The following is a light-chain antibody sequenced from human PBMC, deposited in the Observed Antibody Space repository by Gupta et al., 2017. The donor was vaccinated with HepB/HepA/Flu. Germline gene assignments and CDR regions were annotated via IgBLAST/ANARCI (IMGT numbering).Light chain of an antibody. V-gene: IGKV3-15*01. CDR1: QSVTSN. J-gene: IGKJ4*01. CDR2: AAS. CDR3: QHENYWHKT. Sequence: ENVMTQSPATLSVSPGERATLSCRASQSVTSNLAWYQQKPGQAPRLLIYAASTRAAGTPDRFRGSGSGTEFTLTISSLQSEDFAVYYCQHENYWHKTFGRGTKVDIK.